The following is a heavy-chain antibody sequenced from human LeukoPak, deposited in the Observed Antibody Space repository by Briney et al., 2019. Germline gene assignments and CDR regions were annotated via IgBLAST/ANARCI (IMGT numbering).Heavy chain of an antibody. CDR1: GGTFSSYA. CDR2: IIPIFGTA. V-gene: IGHV1-69*13. CDR3: ARAQDYSNYCAY. D-gene: IGHD4-11*01. Sequence: ASVKVSCKASGGTFSSYAISWVRQAPGQGLEWMGGIIPIFGTANYAQKFQGRVTITADESTSTAYMEPSSLRSEDTAVYYCARAQDYSNYCAYWGQGTLVTVSS. J-gene: IGHJ4*02.